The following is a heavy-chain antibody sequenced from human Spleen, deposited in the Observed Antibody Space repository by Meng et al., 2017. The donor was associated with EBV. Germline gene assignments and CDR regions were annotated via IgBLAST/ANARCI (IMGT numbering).Heavy chain of an antibody. D-gene: IGHD1-7*01. CDR3: AREVARGTVPYFDY. CDR1: GFTFSNYG. J-gene: IGHJ4*02. Sequence: QVQLVQFGAEVKNPXXXXKXSXKSSGFTFSNYGFAWVRQAPGQGLEWLGWISAYNGNTNYAQKLQDRVTMTTDTSTSTAYMELRSLRSDDTAVYYCAREVARGTVPYFDYWGQGTLVTVSS. V-gene: IGHV1-18*01. CDR2: ISAYNGNT.